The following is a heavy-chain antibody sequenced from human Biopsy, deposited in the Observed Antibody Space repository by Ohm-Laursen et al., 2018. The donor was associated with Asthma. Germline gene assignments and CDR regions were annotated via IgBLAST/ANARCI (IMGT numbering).Heavy chain of an antibody. D-gene: IGHD6-19*01. Sequence: SVKVSCKAPGGTFSNFAISWVRQAPGQGLEWLGGVMTVLGTTNYAQKFQGRVTITADESTSTAYMEVTSLRSEDTAIYYCARCQVGYSSGWSLLLKKIYYSGMDVWGQGNAVTVSS. CDR3: ARCQVGYSSGWSLLLKKIYYSGMDV. CDR2: VMTVLGTT. CDR1: GGTFSNFA. V-gene: IGHV1-69*13. J-gene: IGHJ6*02.